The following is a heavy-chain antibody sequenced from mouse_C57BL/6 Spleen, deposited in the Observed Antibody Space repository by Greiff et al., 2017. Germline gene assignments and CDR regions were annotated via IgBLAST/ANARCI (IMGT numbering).Heavy chain of an antibody. CDR3: AREGLRGAWFAY. CDR1: GYTFISYW. D-gene: IGHD1-1*01. Sequence: QVQLQQSGAELVKPGASVKLSCKASGYTFISYWMPWVKQRPGRGLGWIGRIDPNSGGTKYNEKFKSKATLSVDKPYSTDYMQLSSLTSEDSAMYYCAREGLRGAWFAYWGQGTLVTVSA. J-gene: IGHJ3*01. CDR2: IDPNSGGT. V-gene: IGHV1-72*01.